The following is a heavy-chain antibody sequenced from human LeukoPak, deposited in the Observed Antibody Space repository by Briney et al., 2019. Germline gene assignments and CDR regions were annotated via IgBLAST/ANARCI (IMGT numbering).Heavy chain of an antibody. CDR1: GYTFTGYY. J-gene: IGHJ4*02. CDR3: ARAMATVTLGDY. Sequence: SVKVSCKASGYTFTGYYMHWVRQAPGQGLEWMGWINPNSGGTNYAQKFQGRVTMTRDTSISTAYMELSRLRSDDTAVYYCARAMATVTLGDYWGQGTLVTVSP. V-gene: IGHV1-2*02. CDR2: INPNSGGT. D-gene: IGHD4-17*01.